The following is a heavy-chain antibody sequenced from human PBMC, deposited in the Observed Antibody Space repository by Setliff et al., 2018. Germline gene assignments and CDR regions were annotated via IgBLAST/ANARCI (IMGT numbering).Heavy chain of an antibody. J-gene: IGHJ4*02. V-gene: IGHV2-70*04. CDR3: ARSPSGEFDY. Sequence: LVNPTQTLTLTCTFSGFSPSTSGMRESWIRQPPGKALEWLARIDWDDDKFYSTSLKTRLTLSKDTSKNQVVLTMTNMDPVDTATYYCARSPSGEFDYWGQGTLVTVSS. CDR1: GFSPSTSGMR. CDR2: IDWDDDK. D-gene: IGHD1-26*01.